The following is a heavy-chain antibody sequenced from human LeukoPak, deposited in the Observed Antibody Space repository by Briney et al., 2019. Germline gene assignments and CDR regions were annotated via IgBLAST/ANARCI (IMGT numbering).Heavy chain of an antibody. V-gene: IGHV4-39*07. CDR2: IYYSGST. D-gene: IGHD1-20*01. CDR1: GGSISSSSYY. J-gene: IGHJ4*02. CDR3: ARDLYNWNDAAGRGY. Sequence: SETLSLTCTVSGGSISSSSYYWGWIRQPPGKGLEWIGSIYYSGSTYYNPSLKSRVTISVDTSKNQFSLKLSSVTAADTAVYYCARDLYNWNDAAGRGYWGQGTLVTVSS.